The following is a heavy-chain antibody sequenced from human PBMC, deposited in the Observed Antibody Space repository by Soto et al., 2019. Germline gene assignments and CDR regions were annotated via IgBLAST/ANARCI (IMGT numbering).Heavy chain of an antibody. CDR3: ARDHPIVGAADGYYYYGMDV. D-gene: IGHD1-26*01. CDR2: ISSSGSTI. V-gene: IGHV3-48*03. J-gene: IGHJ6*02. Sequence: PGGSLRLSCAASGFTFSSYEMNWVRQAPGKGLEWVSYISSSGSTIYYADSVKGRFTISRDNAKNSLYLQMNSLIAADTAVYYCARDHPIVGAADGYYYYGMDVLCQGTTVTVSS. CDR1: GFTFSSYE.